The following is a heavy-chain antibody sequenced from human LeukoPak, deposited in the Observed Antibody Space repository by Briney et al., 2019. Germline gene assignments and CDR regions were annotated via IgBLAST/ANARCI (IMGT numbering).Heavy chain of an antibody. CDR1: GFTFSSYS. J-gene: IGHJ4*02. Sequence: GGSLRLSCAASGFTFSSYSMNWVRQAPGKGLEWVSSISSSSTYIYYADSLKGRFTISRDNAKNSLYLQMNSLRAADTAVYYCARDLLLWFGERYWGQGTLVTVSS. D-gene: IGHD3-10*01. CDR3: ARDLLLWFGERY. V-gene: IGHV3-21*01. CDR2: ISSSSTYI.